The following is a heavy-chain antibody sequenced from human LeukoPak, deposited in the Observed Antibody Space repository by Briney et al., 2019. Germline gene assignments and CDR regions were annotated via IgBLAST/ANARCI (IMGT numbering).Heavy chain of an antibody. J-gene: IGHJ4*02. D-gene: IGHD5-18*01. CDR1: GYTFAGYY. CDR3: ARVDTAMVIKTDY. V-gene: IGHV1-2*02. CDR2: INPDSGAT. Sequence: GASVKVSCKASGYTFAGYYMHWVRQAPGQGLEWMGWINPDSGATNYAQNFRGRVTMTRDTSISTAYMELSSLRSDDTAVYYCARVDTAMVIKTDYWGQGTLVTVSS.